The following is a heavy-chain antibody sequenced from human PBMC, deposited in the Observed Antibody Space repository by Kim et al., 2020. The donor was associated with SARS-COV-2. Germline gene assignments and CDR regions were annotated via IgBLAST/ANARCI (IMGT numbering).Heavy chain of an antibody. Sequence: AQKLQGRGTMTTDTSTSTAYMELRSLRSDDTAVYYCARESSSWFHDAFDIWGQGTMVTVSS. CDR3: ARESSSWFHDAFDI. J-gene: IGHJ3*02. D-gene: IGHD6-13*01. V-gene: IGHV1-18*01.